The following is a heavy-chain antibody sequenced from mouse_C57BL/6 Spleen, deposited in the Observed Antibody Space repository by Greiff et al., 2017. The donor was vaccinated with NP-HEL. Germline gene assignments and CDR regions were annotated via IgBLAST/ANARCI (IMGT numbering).Heavy chain of an antibody. V-gene: IGHV5-6*01. CDR1: GFTFSSYG. CDR2: ISSGGSYT. D-gene: IGHD2-5*01. CDR3: ARPYYSSDYYAMDY. Sequence: EVQLVESGGDLVKPGGSLKLSCAASGFTFSSYGMSWVRQTPDKRLEWVATISSGGSYTYYPDSVKGRFTISRDNAKNTLYLQMSSLKSEDTAMYYCARPYYSSDYYAMDYWGQGTSVTVSS. J-gene: IGHJ4*01.